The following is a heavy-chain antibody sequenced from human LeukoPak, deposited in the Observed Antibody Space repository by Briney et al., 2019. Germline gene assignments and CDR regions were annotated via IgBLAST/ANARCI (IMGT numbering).Heavy chain of an antibody. CDR2: TWLDGSSE. Sequence: GGSLRLSCAASGLTFSSSGMHWVRQAPGKGLQWVALTWLDGSSEYYGGSVKGRFTISRDNSKNTVHLQMSSLRAEDTAVYFCAKDSRITGIQRAIDYSGRGTLVTVSS. V-gene: IGHV3-33*06. CDR3: AKDSRITGIQRAIDY. D-gene: IGHD1-20*01. J-gene: IGHJ4*02. CDR1: GLTFSSSG.